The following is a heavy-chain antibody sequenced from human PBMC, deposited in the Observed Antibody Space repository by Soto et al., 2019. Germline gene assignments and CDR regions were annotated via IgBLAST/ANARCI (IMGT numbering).Heavy chain of an antibody. CDR2: INPTSGGT. J-gene: IGHJ4*02. Sequence: GASLKVCCKTSGYTFAAYYIHWIRHAPGQGLEWMGWINPTSGGTVYAQNFQDRVTMTRDTSISTAYMELRRLNSDDTAVYYCARDQDYADYWGYFFDSCGQRTPVTVSS. V-gene: IGHV1-2*02. D-gene: IGHD4-17*01. CDR3: ARDQDYADYWGYFFDS. CDR1: GYTFAAYY.